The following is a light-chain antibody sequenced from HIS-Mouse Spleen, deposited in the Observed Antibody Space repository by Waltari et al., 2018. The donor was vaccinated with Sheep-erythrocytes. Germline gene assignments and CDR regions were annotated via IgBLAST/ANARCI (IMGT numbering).Light chain of an antibody. Sequence: ELVLTQSPGTLSLSPGERATLSCRASQRVSSSYLAWYQQKPGQAPRLLIYGASSRATGIPDWFSGSGSGTDFPLTISRLEPEDFAVYYCQQYGSSPFTFGPGTKVDIK. CDR3: QQYGSSPFT. CDR2: GAS. CDR1: QRVSSSY. J-gene: IGKJ3*01. V-gene: IGKV3-20*01.